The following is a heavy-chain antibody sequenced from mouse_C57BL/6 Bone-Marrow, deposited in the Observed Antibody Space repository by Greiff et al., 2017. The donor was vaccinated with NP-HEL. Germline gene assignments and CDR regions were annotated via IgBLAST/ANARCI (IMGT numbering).Heavy chain of an antibody. J-gene: IGHJ2*01. Sequence: EVKLMESGGGLVKPGGSLKLSCAASGFTFSSYTMSWVRQTPEKRLEWVATISGGGGNTYYPDSVKGRFTISRDNAKNTLYLQMSSLRSEDTALYYCARRGVYFDYWGQGTTLTVSS. CDR3: ARRGVYFDY. CDR1: GFTFSSYT. V-gene: IGHV5-9*01. CDR2: ISGGGGNT.